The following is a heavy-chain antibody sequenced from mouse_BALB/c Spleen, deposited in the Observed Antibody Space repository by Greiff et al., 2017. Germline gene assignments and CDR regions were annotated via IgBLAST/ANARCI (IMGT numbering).Heavy chain of an antibody. D-gene: IGHD1-1*01. Sequence: QVQLQQSGAELAKPGASVKMSCKASGYTFTSYWMHWVKQRPGQGLEWIGYINPSTGYTEYNQKFKDKATLTADKSSSTAYMQLSSLTSEDSAVYYCARVTTVVPNWYFDVWGAGTTVTVSS. V-gene: IGHV1-7*01. CDR2: INPSTGYT. J-gene: IGHJ1*01. CDR3: ARVTTVVPNWYFDV. CDR1: GYTFTSYW.